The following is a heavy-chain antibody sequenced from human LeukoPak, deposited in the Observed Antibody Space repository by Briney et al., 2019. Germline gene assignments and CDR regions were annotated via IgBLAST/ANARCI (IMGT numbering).Heavy chain of an antibody. Sequence: ASVKVSCKASGYTFTGYYMHWVRQAPGQGLEWMGRISPNSGGTNYAQKFQGRVTMTRDTSISTAYMELSRLRSDDTAVYYCARGLDSSSSESEDYWGQGTLVTVSS. V-gene: IGHV1-2*06. CDR1: GYTFTGYY. D-gene: IGHD6-6*01. CDR2: ISPNSGGT. J-gene: IGHJ4*02. CDR3: ARGLDSSSSESEDY.